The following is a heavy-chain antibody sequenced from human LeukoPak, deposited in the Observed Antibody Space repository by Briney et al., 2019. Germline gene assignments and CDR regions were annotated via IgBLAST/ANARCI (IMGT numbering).Heavy chain of an antibody. CDR2: ISGSSGII. J-gene: IGHJ4*02. CDR1: GFTFNTYT. D-gene: IGHD5-12*01. Sequence: GGSLRLSCAASGFTFNTYTMNWVRQAPGKGLEWVSCISGSSGIIDYADSVRGRFTISRDNAKNSLYLQMNSLRAEDTAVYYCARDRASGYDSGVDIFDCWGQGTLVSVSS. CDR3: ARDRASGYDSGVDIFDC. V-gene: IGHV3-48*01.